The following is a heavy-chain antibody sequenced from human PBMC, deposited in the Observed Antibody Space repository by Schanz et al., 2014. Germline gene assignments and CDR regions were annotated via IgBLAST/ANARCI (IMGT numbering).Heavy chain of an antibody. Sequence: QVQLVESGGGVVQPGRSLRLSCAASGITLSGYGLHWVRQAPGKGLEWVGVISFDGRNTGYAHSVKGRFTISRDNSKNTVNLQMNSLRAEDTAVYYCAKEKEEVAADGSVFDYWGQGTLVTVSS. CDR2: ISFDGRNT. CDR3: AKEKEEVAADGSVFDY. V-gene: IGHV3-30*18. J-gene: IGHJ4*02. CDR1: GITLSGYG. D-gene: IGHD6-13*01.